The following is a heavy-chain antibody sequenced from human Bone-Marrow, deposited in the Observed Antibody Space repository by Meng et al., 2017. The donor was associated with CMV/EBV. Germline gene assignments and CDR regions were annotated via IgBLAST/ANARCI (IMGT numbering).Heavy chain of an antibody. V-gene: IGHV3-7*01. J-gene: IGHJ5*02. CDR2: IKEDGSQK. CDR3: ARTNWFDP. CDR1: GFTFSGYW. Sequence: GESLKISCAASGFTFSGYWMNWVRQAPGKGLEWVANIKEDGSQKCYVASVKGRFTISRDNAKNSLYLQMNSLRAEDTGVYYCARTNWFDPWGRGTLVTVSS.